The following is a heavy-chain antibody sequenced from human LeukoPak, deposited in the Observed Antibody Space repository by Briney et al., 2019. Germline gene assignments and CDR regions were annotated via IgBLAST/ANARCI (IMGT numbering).Heavy chain of an antibody. Sequence: GESLRLSCAASGFTFSSYAMHWVRQAPGKGLEWVAVISYDGSNKYYADSVKGRFTISRDNSKNTLYLQMNSLRAEDTAVYYCARGVEYYFDYWGQGTLVTVSS. CDR1: GFTFSSYA. CDR2: ISYDGSNK. CDR3: ARGVEYYFDY. J-gene: IGHJ4*02. V-gene: IGHV3-30-3*01.